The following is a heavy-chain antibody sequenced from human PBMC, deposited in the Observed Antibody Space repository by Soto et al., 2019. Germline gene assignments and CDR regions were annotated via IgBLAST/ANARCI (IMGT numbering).Heavy chain of an antibody. CDR2: IDNSGNT. V-gene: IGHV4-31*03. Sequence: SETLSLTCTVSGESISGGGYYLTWIRQHPGKGLEWIGYIDNSGNTYYKPSLDSRVVMSVDASKNRFSLRLNSVTAADTAVYYCARDLGSNQWFFDNWSHGTLVTVSS. CDR1: GESISGGGYY. J-gene: IGHJ4*03. CDR3: ARDLGSNQWFFDN. D-gene: IGHD3-22*01.